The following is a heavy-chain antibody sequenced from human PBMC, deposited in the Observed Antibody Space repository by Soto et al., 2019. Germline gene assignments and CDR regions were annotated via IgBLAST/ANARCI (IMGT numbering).Heavy chain of an antibody. CDR2: IRNKANSYTT. CDR1: GFTFSDHY. V-gene: IGHV3-72*01. Sequence: EVQLVESGGGLVQPGGSLRLSCAASGFTFSDHYMEWVRQAPGKGLEWVGRIRNKANSYTTEYGASVKGRFTISRDDSNNSLALQMNSLKTEDTAVYYCASEWFGELKDFDYWGQGTLVTVSA. CDR3: ASEWFGELKDFDY. J-gene: IGHJ4*02. D-gene: IGHD3-10*01.